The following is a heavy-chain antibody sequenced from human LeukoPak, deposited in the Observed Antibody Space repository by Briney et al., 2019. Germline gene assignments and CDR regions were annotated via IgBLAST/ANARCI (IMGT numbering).Heavy chain of an antibody. CDR3: ARVRVSIALHYYYMDV. CDR1: GYSISSGYY. D-gene: IGHD3-10*01. Sequence: PSETLSLTCTVSGYSISSGYYWGWIRQPPGKGLEWIGSIYHSGSTYYNPSLKSRVTISVDTSKNQFSLKLSSVTAADTAVYYCARVRVSIALHYYYMDVWGKGTTVTVSS. J-gene: IGHJ6*03. CDR2: IYHSGST. V-gene: IGHV4-38-2*02.